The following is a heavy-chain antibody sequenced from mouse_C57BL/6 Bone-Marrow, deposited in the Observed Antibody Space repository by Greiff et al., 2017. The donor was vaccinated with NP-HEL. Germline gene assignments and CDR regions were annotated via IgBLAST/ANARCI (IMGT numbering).Heavy chain of an antibody. D-gene: IGHD2-3*01. CDR2: TWWDDDK. Sequence: QVTLKESGPGILQPSPTLSLTCSSSGFSLSTFGMGVVWLRQPPGKGLEWLAHTWWDDDKYSNPALKSRPTISKDTSNTQEFLKIANVDTADTATYYCARSFDGYSFDYWGQGTTLTVSS. CDR3: ARSFDGYSFDY. V-gene: IGHV8-8*01. J-gene: IGHJ2*01. CDR1: GFSLSTFGMG.